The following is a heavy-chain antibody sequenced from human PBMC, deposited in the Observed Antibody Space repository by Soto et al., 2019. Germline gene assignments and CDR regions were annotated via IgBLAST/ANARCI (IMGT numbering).Heavy chain of an antibody. CDR3: ARASGLSIYNWFDP. D-gene: IGHD3-10*01. CDR2: IYFSGST. J-gene: IGHJ5*02. V-gene: IGHV4-34*11. CDR1: KRSVGGFY. Sequence: NPSETLSLTSSIPKRSVGGFYWNWIRQSPEKGLEWIGQIYFSGSTIYSPSFQSRVTLSVDSSKSQVALRLTSVTAADTAVYFCARASGLSIYNWFDPWGQGILVTVSS.